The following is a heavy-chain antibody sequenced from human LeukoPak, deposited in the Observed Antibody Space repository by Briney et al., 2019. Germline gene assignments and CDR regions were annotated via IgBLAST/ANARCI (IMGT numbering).Heavy chain of an antibody. J-gene: IGHJ4*02. CDR3: ARAYGSGSYTLLFFDY. CDR1: GYTFTSYY. CDR2: INPSVGST. V-gene: IGHV1-46*01. Sequence: GASVKVSCKASGYTFTSYYMHLVRQTPGQRLECMGIINPSVGSTSYAQKCQGRATITRETSTSTVYMELSSLRSEDTAVYYCARAYGSGSYTLLFFDYWGQGTLVTVSS. D-gene: IGHD3-10*01.